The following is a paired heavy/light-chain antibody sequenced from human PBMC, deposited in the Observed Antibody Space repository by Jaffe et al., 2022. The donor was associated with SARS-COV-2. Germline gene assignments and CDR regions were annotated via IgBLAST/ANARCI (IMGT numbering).Heavy chain of an antibody. V-gene: IGHV3-11*01. D-gene: IGHD2-15*01. J-gene: IGHJ3*02. CDR3: ARGGDTAIVVVVASRGAFDI. Sequence: QVQLVESGGGLVKPGGSLRLSCAASGFTFSDYYMSWIRQAPGKGLEWVSYISSSGSTIYYADSVKGRFTISRDNAKNSLYLQMNSLRAEDTAVYYCARGGDTAIVVVVASRGAFDIWGQGTMVTVSS. CDR1: GFTFSDYY. CDR2: ISSSGSTI.
Light chain of an antibody. CDR1: QSLLHSNGYNY. Sequence: DIVMTQSPLSLPVTPGEPASISCRSSQSLLHSNGYNYLDWYLQKPGQSPQLLIYLGSNRASGVPDRFSGSGSGTDFTLKISRVEAEDVGVYYCMQALQRATFGPGTKVDIK. CDR2: LGS. J-gene: IGKJ3*01. V-gene: IGKV2-28*01. CDR3: MQALQRAT.